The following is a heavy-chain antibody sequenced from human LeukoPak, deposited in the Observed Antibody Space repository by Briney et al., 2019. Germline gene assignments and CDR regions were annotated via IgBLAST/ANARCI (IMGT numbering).Heavy chain of an antibody. Sequence: PSETLSLTCAVYGGSFSGYYWSWIRQPPGKGLEWIGEINHSGSTNYNPSLKSRVTISVDTSKNQFSLKLSSVTAADTAVYYCASSDSEDYYYMDVWGKGTTVTVSS. D-gene: IGHD5-12*01. J-gene: IGHJ6*03. CDR3: ASSDSEDYYYMDV. CDR2: INHSGST. CDR1: GGSFSGYY. V-gene: IGHV4-34*01.